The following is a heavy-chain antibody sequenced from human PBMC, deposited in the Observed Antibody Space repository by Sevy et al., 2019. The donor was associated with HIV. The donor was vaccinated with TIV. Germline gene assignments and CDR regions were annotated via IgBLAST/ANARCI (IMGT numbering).Heavy chain of an antibody. D-gene: IGHD3-22*01. CDR3: ATTKDYYESSGYPLDY. CDR2: FDPEDGQT. V-gene: IGHV1-24*01. CDR1: RYTLTEFS. J-gene: IGHJ4*02. Sequence: ASVKVSCKVSRYTLTEFSMHWVRQAPGKGLEWMGTFDPEDGQTIYAQKFQGRVTMTEYTSTDTAYMELSSLRSEDTAMYYCATTKDYYESSGYPLDYWGQGTLVTVSS.